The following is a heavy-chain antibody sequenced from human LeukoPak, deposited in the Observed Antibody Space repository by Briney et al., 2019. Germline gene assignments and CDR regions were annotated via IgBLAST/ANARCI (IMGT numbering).Heavy chain of an antibody. CDR2: IKQDGSEQ. Sequence: PGGSLRLSCAASGFTFRRFWMSWVRQAPGKGLEWVANIKQDGSEQYYVDSVKGRFTISRDNAKNSLYLQMNSLRAEDTAVYYCARDLYNSASRWGQGTLVTVSS. CDR3: ARDLYNSASR. CDR1: GFTFRRFW. D-gene: IGHD6-25*01. J-gene: IGHJ4*02. V-gene: IGHV3-7*01.